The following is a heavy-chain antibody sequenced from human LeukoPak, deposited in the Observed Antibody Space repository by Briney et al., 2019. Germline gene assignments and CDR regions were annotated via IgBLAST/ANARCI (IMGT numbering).Heavy chain of an antibody. D-gene: IGHD2-8*01. CDR2: INPTSGGT. Sequence: ASVKVSCKVSGYTFTGYYIHWVRQAPGQGLEWMGWINPTSGGTNYAQKFQGRVTMTRDTSISTAYMELTRLRSDDTAVYYCAGSLGYCTSNVCYLKYWGQGTLVTVSS. CDR1: GYTFTGYY. V-gene: IGHV1-2*02. J-gene: IGHJ4*02. CDR3: AGSLGYCTSNVCYLKY.